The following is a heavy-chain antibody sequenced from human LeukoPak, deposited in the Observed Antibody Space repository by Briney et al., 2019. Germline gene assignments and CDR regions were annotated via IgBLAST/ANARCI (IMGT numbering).Heavy chain of an antibody. CDR2: INHSGST. Sequence: SETVSLTCAVYGGSFSGYNWSWIRQPPGKGLEWIGEINHSGSTNYNPSLKSRVTISVDTSKNQFSLKLSSVTAADTAVYYCARGRGSSWLYYFDYWGQGTLVTASS. CDR3: ARGRGSSWLYYFDY. D-gene: IGHD6-13*01. CDR1: GGSFSGYN. V-gene: IGHV4-34*01. J-gene: IGHJ4*02.